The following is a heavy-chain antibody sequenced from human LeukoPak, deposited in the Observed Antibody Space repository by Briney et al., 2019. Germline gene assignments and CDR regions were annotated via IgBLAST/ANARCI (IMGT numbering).Heavy chain of an antibody. CDR3: ARVLARYGNLDY. Sequence: ASVNISCKASGYTFTDYYIHWVRQAPGQGLEWMGWINPNSGGTNYTQKFQGRVTMTRDTSISTAYLELNRLTPDDTAVYYCARVLARYGNLDYWGQGILVTVSS. J-gene: IGHJ4*02. CDR2: INPNSGGT. D-gene: IGHD1-14*01. V-gene: IGHV1-2*02. CDR1: GYTFTDYY.